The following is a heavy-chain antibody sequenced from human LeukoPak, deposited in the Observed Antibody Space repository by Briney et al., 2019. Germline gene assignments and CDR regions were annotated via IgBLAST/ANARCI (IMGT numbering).Heavy chain of an antibody. J-gene: IGHJ5*02. CDR1: GYTFTNYD. CDR3: ARPHCSSTDCHPPEWFDP. CDR2: MNPNSGNT. D-gene: IGHD2-2*01. V-gene: IGHV1-8*01. Sequence: GASVTVSCKTSGYTFTNYDINWVRQATGQGLEWMGGMNPNSGNTGYTQTFQGRVTMTMNTSINQAYMELSSLRSEDTAVYYCARPHCSSTDCHPPEWFDPWGQGTLVTVS.